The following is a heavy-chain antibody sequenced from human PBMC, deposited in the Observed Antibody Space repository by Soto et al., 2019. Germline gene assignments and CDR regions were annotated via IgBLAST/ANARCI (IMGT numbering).Heavy chain of an antibody. J-gene: IGHJ4*02. CDR2: MNPNSGNT. CDR1: GYTFTSYD. Sequence: ASVKVSCKASGYTFTSYDINWVRQATGQGLEWMGWMNPNSGNTGYAQKFQGRVTMTRNTSISTAYMELSSLRSEDTALYYCARRDTSGFLRYFDNWGQGTQVTVSS. CDR3: ARRDTSGFLRYFDN. D-gene: IGHD3-3*01. V-gene: IGHV1-8*01.